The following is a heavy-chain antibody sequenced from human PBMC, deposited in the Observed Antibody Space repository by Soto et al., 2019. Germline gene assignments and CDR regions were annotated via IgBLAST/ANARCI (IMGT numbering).Heavy chain of an antibody. D-gene: IGHD4-17*01. V-gene: IGHV4-59*01. CDR2: IYYSGST. CDR1: GGSISSYY. CDR3: ARVKKTTLTTCCPYYYGMDV. Sequence: SETLSLTCTVSGGSISSYYWSWIRQPPGKGLEWIGYIYYSGSTNYNPSLKSRVTISVDTSKNQFSLKLSSVTAADTAVYYCARVKKTTLTTCCPYYYGMDVWGEGTTVTVSS. J-gene: IGHJ6*02.